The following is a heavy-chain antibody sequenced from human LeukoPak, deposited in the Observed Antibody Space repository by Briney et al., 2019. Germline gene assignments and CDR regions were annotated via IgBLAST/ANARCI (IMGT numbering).Heavy chain of an antibody. CDR2: ISYDGTNK. Sequence: GGSLRLSCAASAFTFSSYPMHWVRQAPGKGLEWVAVISYDGTNKHYADSVKGRFTISRDNSNNTLYLQINSLRDEDTAVYYCAKEGYYYDFWSGYPTDAFDIWGQGTMVTVSS. D-gene: IGHD3-3*01. J-gene: IGHJ3*02. CDR3: AKEGYYYDFWSGYPTDAFDI. V-gene: IGHV3-30*01. CDR1: AFTFSSYP.